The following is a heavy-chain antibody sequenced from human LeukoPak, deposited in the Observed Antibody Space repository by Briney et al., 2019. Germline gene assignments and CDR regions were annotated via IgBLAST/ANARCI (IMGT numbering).Heavy chain of an antibody. CDR3: ARGQWLAKYYFDS. J-gene: IGHJ4*02. CDR1: GFSFSDYY. D-gene: IGHD6-19*01. V-gene: IGHV3-11*04. Sequence: PGGSLRLSCAASGFSFSDYYMSWLRQAPGKGLEWVSYISSRGSTIYYADSVGGRFTISRDNAKSSLYLQMNSLRAEDTAVYYCARGQWLAKYYFDSWGQGTLVTVSS. CDR2: ISSRGSTI.